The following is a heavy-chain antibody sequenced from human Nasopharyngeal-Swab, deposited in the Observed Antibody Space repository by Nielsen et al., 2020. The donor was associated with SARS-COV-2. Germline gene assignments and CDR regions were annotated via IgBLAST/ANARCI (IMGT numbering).Heavy chain of an antibody. CDR1: GFTFGDYA. CDR2: IDVDGRRT. CDR3: VRGGLGTGLEN. J-gene: IGHJ4*02. D-gene: IGHD1-14*01. Sequence: GESLKISCTTSGFTFGDYAMSWVRQAPGKGLEWVSQIDVDGRRTTYADSVKGRFTISRDNAKNTLYLQMNSLRAEDTAVYYCVRGGLGTGLENWGQGTLVTVSS. V-gene: IGHV3-74*01.